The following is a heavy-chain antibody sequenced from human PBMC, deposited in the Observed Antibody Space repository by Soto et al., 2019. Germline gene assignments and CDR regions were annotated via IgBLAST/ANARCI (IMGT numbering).Heavy chain of an antibody. V-gene: IGHV1-18*01. CDR1: GYTFTSYC. J-gene: IGHJ6*02. CDR2: ISAYNGNT. CDR3: AREITIFGVVSVPYYYGMDV. D-gene: IGHD3-3*01. Sequence: ASVKGSCKAAGYTFTSYCISWVRQAPGQGLEWMGWISAYNGNTNYAQKLQGRVTMTTDTSTSTAYMELRSLRSDDTAVYYCAREITIFGVVSVPYYYGMDVWGQGTTVTVSS.